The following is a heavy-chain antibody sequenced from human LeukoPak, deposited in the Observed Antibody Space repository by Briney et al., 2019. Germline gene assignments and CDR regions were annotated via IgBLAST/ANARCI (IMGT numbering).Heavy chain of an antibody. V-gene: IGHV3-21*01. CDR1: GFTFDDYA. Sequence: GRSLRLSCAASGFTFDDYAMHWVRQAPGKGLEWVSSIRSSASYINYADSVKGRFTISRDNAKNSLFLQMNSLRAEDTAIYYCARDSLTLIVGRQRRGLDYWGQGTLVTVSS. CDR2: IRSSASYI. CDR3: ARDSLTLIVGRQRRGLDY. D-gene: IGHD3-22*01. J-gene: IGHJ4*02.